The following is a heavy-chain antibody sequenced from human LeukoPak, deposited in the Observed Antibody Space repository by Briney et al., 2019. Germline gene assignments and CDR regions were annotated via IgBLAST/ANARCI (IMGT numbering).Heavy chain of an antibody. D-gene: IGHD3-22*01. CDR2: ISYDGSNK. Sequence: GRSLRLSCAASGFTFSSYGMHWVRQAPGKGLEWVAVISYDGSNKYYADSVKGRFTISRDNARNTVYLQMNSLTAEDTAVYYCARGHSSGNQYDAFDMWGQGTVVTVSS. CDR1: GFTFSSYG. V-gene: IGHV3-30*03. CDR3: ARGHSSGNQYDAFDM. J-gene: IGHJ3*02.